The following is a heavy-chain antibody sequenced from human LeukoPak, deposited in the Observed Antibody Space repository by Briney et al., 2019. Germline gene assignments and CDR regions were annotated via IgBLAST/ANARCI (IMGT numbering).Heavy chain of an antibody. D-gene: IGHD6-19*01. J-gene: IGHJ4*02. CDR1: SDFFSSVTDY. CDR2: RDYSGGT. V-gene: IGHV4-39*07. CDR3: ARERGEEYSSGWYKTNFFDT. Sequence: SETLSLTCTVSSDFFSSVTDYWAWIRQPPGKGLEWIASRDYSGGTYYNPSLEGRVAISADMSKNQISLKLSSVTAADTALYYCARERGEEYSSGWYKTNFFDTWGQGTRVTVSS.